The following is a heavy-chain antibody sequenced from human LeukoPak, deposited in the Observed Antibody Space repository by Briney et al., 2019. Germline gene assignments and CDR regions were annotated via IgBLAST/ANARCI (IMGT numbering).Heavy chain of an antibody. Sequence: PSETLSLTCAVYGGSFSSYYWSWIRPPPGKGLEWIGEINHSGSTNYNPTLKSRVTISVDTSKSQFSLRLSSVTAADTAVYYCASTYYYDSSAYKGLFDYWGQGTLVTVSS. V-gene: IGHV4-34*01. J-gene: IGHJ4*02. CDR2: INHSGST. CDR1: GGSFSSYY. D-gene: IGHD3-22*01. CDR3: ASTYYYDSSAYKGLFDY.